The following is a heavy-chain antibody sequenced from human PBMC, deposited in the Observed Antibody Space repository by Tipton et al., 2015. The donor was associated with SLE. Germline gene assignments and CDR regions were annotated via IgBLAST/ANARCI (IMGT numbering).Heavy chain of an antibody. Sequence: QSGAEVKKPGVSVKVSCKASGYTFTTYGISWVRQAPGQGLEWMGWISAYNGNTNYAQKLQGRVTMTTDTSTSTAYMELRSLKSDDTAVYYCALLVVTHGPHYLDNWGQGTLVTISS. D-gene: IGHD4-23*01. CDR2: ISAYNGNT. J-gene: IGHJ4*02. CDR1: GYTFTTYG. V-gene: IGHV1-18*01. CDR3: ALLVVTHGPHYLDN.